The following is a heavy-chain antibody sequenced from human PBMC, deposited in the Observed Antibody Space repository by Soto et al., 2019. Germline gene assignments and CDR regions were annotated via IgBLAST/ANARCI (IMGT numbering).Heavy chain of an antibody. CDR1: GGSISSYY. D-gene: IGHD6-13*01. J-gene: IGHJ4*02. CDR3: ARVWAAAGTIDY. Sequence: SETLSLTCTVSGGSISSYYWSWIRQPPGKGLEWIGYIYYSGSTNYNPSLKSRVTISVDTSKNQFSLKLSSVTAADTAVYYCARVWAAAGTIDYWGQGTLVTVSS. CDR2: IYYSGST. V-gene: IGHV4-59*01.